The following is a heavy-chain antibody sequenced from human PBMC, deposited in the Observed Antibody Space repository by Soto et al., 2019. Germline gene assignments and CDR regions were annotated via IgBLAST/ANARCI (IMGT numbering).Heavy chain of an antibody. Sequence: ASVKVSCKASGYTFTLYGISWVRQAPGQGLEWLGWISAYNGNTNYAQKFQGRVTITRDTSASTAYMELSSLRSEDTAVYYCARDHLFDSFDIWGQGTMVTVSS. J-gene: IGHJ3*02. CDR2: ISAYNGNT. CDR1: GYTFTLYG. V-gene: IGHV1-18*01. CDR3: ARDHLFDSFDI.